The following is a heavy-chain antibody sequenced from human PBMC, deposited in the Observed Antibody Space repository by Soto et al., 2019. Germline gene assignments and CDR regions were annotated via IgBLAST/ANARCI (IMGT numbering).Heavy chain of an antibody. CDR3: ARDGIGGTAFRGFLDY. J-gene: IGHJ4*02. D-gene: IGHD1-1*01. V-gene: IGHV1-3*01. Sequence: GASVKVSCKASGYTFTSYAMHWVRQAPGQRLEWMGWINAGNGNTKYSQKFQGRVTISRDNSKNMLYLQMNSLRVEDTALYYCARDGIGGTAFRGFLDYWGQGTLVTVSS. CDR2: INAGNGNT. CDR1: GYTFTSYA.